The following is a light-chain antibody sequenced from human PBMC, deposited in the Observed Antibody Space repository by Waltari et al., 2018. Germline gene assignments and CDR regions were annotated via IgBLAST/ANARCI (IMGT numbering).Light chain of an antibody. J-gene: IGKJ1*01. CDR3: QHYVRLPVT. CDR2: GAS. V-gene: IGKV3-20*01. CDR1: QSVSRS. Sequence: EIVLTQSPGTLSLSPGERAPLSCRASQSVSRSLGWYQQKPGQAPRLLIYGASSRATCVPDRFGGSGSETDFSLTISRLEPEDFAVYYCQHYVRLPVTFGQGTKVEIK.